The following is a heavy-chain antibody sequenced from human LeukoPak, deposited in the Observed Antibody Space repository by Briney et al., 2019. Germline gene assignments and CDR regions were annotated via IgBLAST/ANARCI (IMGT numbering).Heavy chain of an antibody. CDR2: IWYDGRNK. V-gene: IGHV3-33*01. CDR3: ARDLEMAAIMDAFDI. J-gene: IGHJ3*02. D-gene: IGHD5-24*01. Sequence: PGRSLRLSCAASGVTFSNYGMHWVRQAPGKGLEWVAVIWYDGRNKYYSDSVKGRFTISRDNSKNTLYVQMNSLRAEYTAVYYCARDLEMAAIMDAFDIWGQGRMVTVSS. CDR1: GVTFSNYG.